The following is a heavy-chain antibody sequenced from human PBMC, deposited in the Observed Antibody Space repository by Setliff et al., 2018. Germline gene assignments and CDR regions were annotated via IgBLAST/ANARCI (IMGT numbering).Heavy chain of an antibody. CDR3: GRVGNWNFFDF. J-gene: IGHJ4*02. V-gene: IGHV4-38-2*01. CDR1: GYSISNIYY. D-gene: IGHD1-1*01. CDR2: IHHSGST. Sequence: PSETLSLTCAVSGYSISNIYYWGWIRQPPGKGLEWIATIHHSGSTNYNPSPKSRATISVDTSKNQFSLKVSSVTAADTAVYYCGRVGNWNFFDFWGQGTLVTGLL.